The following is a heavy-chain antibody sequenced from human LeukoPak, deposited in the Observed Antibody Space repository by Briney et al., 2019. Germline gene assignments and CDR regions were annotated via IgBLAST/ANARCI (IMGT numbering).Heavy chain of an antibody. J-gene: IGHJ4*02. V-gene: IGHV1-46*01. D-gene: IGHD3-22*01. CDR2: INPSGGST. CDR1: GYTFTSYY. Sequence: ASVKVSCKASGYTFTSYYMHWVRQAPGQGLEWMGIINPSGGSTSYAQKFQGRVTMTRDTSTSTVYMELSSLRSEDTAVYYCARDSSGYFYPKGLDYWGQGTLVTVSS. CDR3: ARDSSGYFYPKGLDY.